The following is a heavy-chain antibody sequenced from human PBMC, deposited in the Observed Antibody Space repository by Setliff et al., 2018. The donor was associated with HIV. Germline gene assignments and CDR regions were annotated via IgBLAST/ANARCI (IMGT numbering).Heavy chain of an antibody. CDR2: ITGSGRTT. J-gene: IGHJ4*02. V-gene: IGHV3-23*01. D-gene: IGHD3-22*01. CDR3: ARPNYYDSSGSFDY. Sequence: GGSLRLSCAASGFTFSNYAMSWVRQAPGKGLEWVSAITGSGRTTYYADSVKGRFTISRDNAKNSLYLQMNSLRAEDTAVYYCARPNYYDSSGSFDYWGQGTLVTVSS. CDR1: GFTFSNYA.